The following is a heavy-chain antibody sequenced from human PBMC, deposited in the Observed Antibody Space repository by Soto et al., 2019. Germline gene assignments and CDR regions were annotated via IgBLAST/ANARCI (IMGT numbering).Heavy chain of an antibody. Sequence: PSETLSLTCAVYGGSFSGYYWSWIRQPPGKGLEWIGEINHSGSTNYNPSLKSRVTISVDTSKNQFSLKLSSVTAADTAVYYCASWTVAGIYYYYGMDVWGQGTTVTVSS. D-gene: IGHD6-19*01. CDR2: INHSGST. J-gene: IGHJ6*02. V-gene: IGHV4-34*01. CDR1: GGSFSGYY. CDR3: ASWTVAGIYYYYGMDV.